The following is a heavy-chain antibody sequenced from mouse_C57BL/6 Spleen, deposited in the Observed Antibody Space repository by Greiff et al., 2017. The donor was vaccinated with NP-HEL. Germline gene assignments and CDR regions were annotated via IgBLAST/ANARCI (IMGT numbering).Heavy chain of an antibody. CDR1: GFSLTSYG. CDR2: IWSGGST. J-gene: IGHJ4*01. CDR3: ARGDSLDAMDY. Sequence: VQLQQSGPGLVQPSQSLSITCTVSGFSLTSYGVHWVRQSPGKGLEWLGVIWSGGSTDYNAAFISRLSISKDNSKSQVFFKMNSLQADDTAIYYCARGDSLDAMDYWGQGTSVTVSS. V-gene: IGHV2-2*01.